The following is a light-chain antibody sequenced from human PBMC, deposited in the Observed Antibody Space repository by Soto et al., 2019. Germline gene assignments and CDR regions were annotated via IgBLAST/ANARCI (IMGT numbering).Light chain of an antibody. Sequence: DLQMTQSPSTLSASVGDRVTITCRASQSISSWLAWYQQKPGKAPKLLIYDASSLESGVPSRFSGSGSGTEFTLTISSLQPDDFATYYCQQYNSQRTFGQGTKVEIK. V-gene: IGKV1-5*01. J-gene: IGKJ1*01. CDR3: QQYNSQRT. CDR1: QSISSW. CDR2: DAS.